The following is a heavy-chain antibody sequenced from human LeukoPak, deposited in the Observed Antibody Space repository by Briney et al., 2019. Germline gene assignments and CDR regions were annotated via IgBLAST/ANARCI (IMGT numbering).Heavy chain of an antibody. J-gene: IGHJ1*01. Sequence: GASVKVSCKASGGTFCSYAISWVRHAPRQRPERMGGSIPIFGTANYAQNFQGRVAITADDSTSTAYMELSSLRSENTAVYYCAGRYCSSTSCLEAEYLQHGGQGTLVTVSS. CDR2: SIPIFGTA. D-gene: IGHD2-2*01. CDR3: AGRYCSSTSCLEAEYLQH. CDR1: GGTFCSYA. V-gene: IGHV1-69*13.